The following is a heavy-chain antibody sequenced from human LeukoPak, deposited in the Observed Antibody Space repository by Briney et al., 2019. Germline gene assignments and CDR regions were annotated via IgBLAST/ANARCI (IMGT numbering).Heavy chain of an antibody. Sequence: SETLSLTCTVSGVSISSYYWSWIRQPPGKGLEWIAYIYYSGSTNYNPSLKSRVTISVDTSKNQFSLKLSSVTATDTAVYYCATSYSSGWYSFDYWGQGTLVTASS. CDR2: IYYSGST. CDR1: GVSISSYY. CDR3: ATSYSSGWYSFDY. J-gene: IGHJ4*02. D-gene: IGHD6-19*01. V-gene: IGHV4-59*01.